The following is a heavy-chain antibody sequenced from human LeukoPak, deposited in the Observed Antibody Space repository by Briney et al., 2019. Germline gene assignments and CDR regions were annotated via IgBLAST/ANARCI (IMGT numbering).Heavy chain of an antibody. V-gene: IGHV1-2*02. CDR3: ARDWSKYFDY. J-gene: IGHJ4*02. Sequence: GASVKVSCKTSGYTFTDYYLHWVRQAPGQGLEWMGWINPNSGGISSAQKFQGRVTMTRDTSISTAYMELSRLRSDDTAVYYCARDWSKYFDYWGQGALVTVSS. CDR1: GYTFTDYY. CDR2: INPNSGGI.